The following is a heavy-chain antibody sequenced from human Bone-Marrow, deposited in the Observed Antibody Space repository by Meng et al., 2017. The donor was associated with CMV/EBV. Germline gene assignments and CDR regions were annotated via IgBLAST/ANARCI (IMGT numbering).Heavy chain of an antibody. V-gene: IGHV4-4*07. CDR3: ARGDLAPLDETYYFDY. D-gene: IGHD2-21*02. CDR1: GGSISSYY. CDR2: IYTSGST. J-gene: IGHJ4*02. Sequence: QVQLQESGPGLVKASETLSLTWLFSGGSISSYYWSWIRQPAGKGLEWIGRIYTSGSTNYNPSLKSRVTMSVDTSKNQFSLKLSSVTAADTAVYYCARGDLAPLDETYYFDYWGQGTLVTVSS.